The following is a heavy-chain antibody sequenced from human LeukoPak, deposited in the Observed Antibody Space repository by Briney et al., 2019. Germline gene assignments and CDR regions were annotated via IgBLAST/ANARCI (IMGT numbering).Heavy chain of an antibody. J-gene: IGHJ3*02. V-gene: IGHV4-31*11. Sequence: PSETLSLTCAVYGGSFSGYYWSWIRQHPGKGLEWIGYIYYSGSTYYNPSLKSRVTISVDTSKNQFSLKLSSVTAADTAVYYCARDRTVVTFPGTWSAFDIWGQGTMVTVSS. CDR1: GGSFSGYY. CDR3: ARDRTVVTFPGTWSAFDI. CDR2: IYYSGST. D-gene: IGHD4-23*01.